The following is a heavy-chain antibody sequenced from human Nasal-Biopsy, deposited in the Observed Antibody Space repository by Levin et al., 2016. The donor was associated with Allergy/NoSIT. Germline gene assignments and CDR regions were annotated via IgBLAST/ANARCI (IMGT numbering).Heavy chain of an antibody. D-gene: IGHD2-8*01. V-gene: IGHV3-48*02. CDR2: ISSTSGII. Sequence: GESLKISCAASGFNFSTYSMNWVRQTPGKGLESVAYISSTSGIIHYVDSGKGRFTISRDNAKKSVYLQMNSLRDEDTAVYYCAATKYWGQGTLVTVSS. CDR3: AATKY. CDR1: GFNFSTYS. J-gene: IGHJ4*02.